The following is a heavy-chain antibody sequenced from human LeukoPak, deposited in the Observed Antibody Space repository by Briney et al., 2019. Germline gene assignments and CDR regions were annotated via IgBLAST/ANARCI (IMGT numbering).Heavy chain of an antibody. V-gene: IGHV4-39*07. Sequence: NPSLKSRVTISVDTSKNQFSLKLSSVTAADTAVYYCARDAQGFYYMDVWGKGTTVTVSS. J-gene: IGHJ6*03. CDR3: ARDAQGFYYMDV.